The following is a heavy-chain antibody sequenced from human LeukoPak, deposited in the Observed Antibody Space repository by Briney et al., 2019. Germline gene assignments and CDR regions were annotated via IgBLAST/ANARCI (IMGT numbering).Heavy chain of an antibody. D-gene: IGHD5-18*01. CDR1: GFTFSSYW. CDR2: INSDGSST. Sequence: TGGSLRLSCAASGFTFSSYWMHWVRQAPGKGLVWVSRINSDGSSTSYADSVKGRFTISRDDSKNTLYLQMNSLRAEDTAVYYCARGIGQRGYSSALDYWGQGTLVTVSS. CDR3: ARGIGQRGYSSALDY. V-gene: IGHV3-74*01. J-gene: IGHJ4*02.